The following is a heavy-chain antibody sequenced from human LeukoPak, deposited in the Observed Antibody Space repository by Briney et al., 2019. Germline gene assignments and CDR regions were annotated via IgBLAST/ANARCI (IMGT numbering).Heavy chain of an antibody. Sequence: PSETLSLTCAVYGGSFSGYYWSWIRQPPGKGLEWIEEINHSGSTNYNPSLKSRVTISVDTSKNQFSLKLSSVTAADTAVYYCAREGAAAGLYYYYYYMDVWGKGTTVTVSS. V-gene: IGHV4-34*01. CDR2: INHSGST. CDR1: GGSFSGYY. CDR3: AREGAAAGLYYYYYYMDV. J-gene: IGHJ6*03. D-gene: IGHD6-13*01.